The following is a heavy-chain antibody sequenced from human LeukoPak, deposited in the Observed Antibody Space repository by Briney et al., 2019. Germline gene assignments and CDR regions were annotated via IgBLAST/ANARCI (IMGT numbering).Heavy chain of an antibody. J-gene: IGHJ4*02. D-gene: IGHD4-23*01. V-gene: IGHV5-10-1*01. CDR2: IDPTDSYT. Sequence: KDGESLRISCQGSGYSFTSYWINWMRQMPGKGLEWMGRIDPTDSYTNYSPSFQGRVTISADKSFSTAYLQWSSLETSDTAMYYCARELPRVGAVVHWGQGTLVTVSS. CDR3: ARELPRVGAVVH. CDR1: GYSFTSYW.